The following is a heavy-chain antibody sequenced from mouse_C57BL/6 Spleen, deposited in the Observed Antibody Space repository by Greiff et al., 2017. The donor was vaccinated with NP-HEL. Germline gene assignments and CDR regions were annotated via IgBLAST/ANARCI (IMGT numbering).Heavy chain of an antibody. V-gene: IGHV5-17*01. CDR3: ARSLSYYDYDGWFAY. D-gene: IGHD2-4*01. Sequence: EVQRVESGGGLVKPGGSLKLSCAASGFTFSDYGMHWVRQAPEKGLEWVAYISSGSSTIYYADTVKGRFTISRDNAKNTLFLQMTSLRSEDTAMYYCARSLSYYDYDGWFAYWGQGTLVTVSA. CDR1: GFTFSDYG. J-gene: IGHJ3*01. CDR2: ISSGSSTI.